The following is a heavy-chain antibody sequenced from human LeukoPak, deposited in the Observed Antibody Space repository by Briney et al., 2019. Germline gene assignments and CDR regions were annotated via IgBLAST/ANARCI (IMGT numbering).Heavy chain of an antibody. D-gene: IGHD6-19*01. Sequence: PSETLSLTCAVYGGSFSGYYWNWIRQPAGKGLEWIGRIYRSGSPNYNPSLKSRVTMSVDTSKNQFSLKLTSVTAADTAVYFCAREGSGWYLDYWGQGTLVTVSS. CDR3: AREGSGWYLDY. V-gene: IGHV4-4*07. J-gene: IGHJ4*02. CDR1: GGSFSGYY. CDR2: IYRSGSP.